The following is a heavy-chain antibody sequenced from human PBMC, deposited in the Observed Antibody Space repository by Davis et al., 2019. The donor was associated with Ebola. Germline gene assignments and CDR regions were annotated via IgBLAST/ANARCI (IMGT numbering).Heavy chain of an antibody. V-gene: IGHV4-59*01. Sequence: SETLSLTCIVSGGSISDYFWSWIRQPPGKGLEWIGYIYYSGSTNYNPSLKSRVTISVDTSKNQFSLKLSSVTAADTAVYYCARDRGTLYGMDVWGQGTTVTVSS. CDR3: ARDRGTLYGMDV. D-gene: IGHD1-14*01. CDR1: GGSISDYF. CDR2: IYYSGST. J-gene: IGHJ6*02.